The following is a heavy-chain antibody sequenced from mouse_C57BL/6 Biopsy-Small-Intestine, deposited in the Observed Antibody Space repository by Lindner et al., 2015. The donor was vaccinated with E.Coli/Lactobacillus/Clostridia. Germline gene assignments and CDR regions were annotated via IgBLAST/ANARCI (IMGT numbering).Heavy chain of an antibody. CDR3: ARSGDFDY. Sequence: EVQLQESGPELAKPGDSVKISCKASGYSFTGYFMNWVMQSHGKSLEWIGRINPYNGDTFYNQKFKGKATLTVDKSSSTAHMELRSLTSEDSAVYYCARSGDFDYWGQGTTLTVSS. CDR1: GYSFTGYF. CDR2: INPYNGDT. J-gene: IGHJ2*01. V-gene: IGHV1-20*01. D-gene: IGHD3-2*02.